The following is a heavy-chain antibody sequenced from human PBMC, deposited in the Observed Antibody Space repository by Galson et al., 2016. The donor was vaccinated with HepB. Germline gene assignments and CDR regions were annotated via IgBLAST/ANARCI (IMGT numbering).Heavy chain of an antibody. J-gene: IGHJ4*02. CDR3: AGVPSGKRLDY. D-gene: IGHD2-2*01. CDR2: FGDGGDI. V-gene: IGHV3-23*01. Sequence: SLRLSCAASGFIFSSYAMTWVRQAPGKGPEWVSTFGDGGDIYYADSVEGRFTISRDNSRNTLYLQMNSLRADDTAVYYCAGVPSGKRLDYWGQGTLVTVPS. CDR1: GFIFSSYA.